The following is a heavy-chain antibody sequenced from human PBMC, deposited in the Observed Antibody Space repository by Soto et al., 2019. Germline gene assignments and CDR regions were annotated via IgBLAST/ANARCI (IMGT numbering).Heavy chain of an antibody. D-gene: IGHD2-15*01. CDR1: GGSISSYY. Sequence: SETLSLTCTVSGGSISSYYWSWIRQPPGKGLEWIGYIYYSGSTNYNPSLKSRVTISVDTSKNQFSLKLSSVTAADTAVYYCARVYCSGGSCYPGWFDPWGQGTLVTVSS. V-gene: IGHV4-59*01. CDR2: IYYSGST. J-gene: IGHJ5*02. CDR3: ARVYCSGGSCYPGWFDP.